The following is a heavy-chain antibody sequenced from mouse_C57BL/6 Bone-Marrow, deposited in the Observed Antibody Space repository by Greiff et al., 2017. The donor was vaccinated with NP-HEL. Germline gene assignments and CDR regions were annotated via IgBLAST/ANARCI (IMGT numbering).Heavy chain of an antibody. D-gene: IGHD4-1*01. CDR2: IDPETGGT. CDR1: GYTFTDYE. CDR3: TPGNYYAMDY. Sequence: VQLQQSGAELVRPGASVTLSCKASGYTFTDYEMHWVKQTPVHGLEWIGAIDPETGGTAYNQKFKGKAILTADKSSSTAYMELRSLTSEDSAVYYCTPGNYYAMDYWGQGTSVTVSS. J-gene: IGHJ4*01. V-gene: IGHV1-15*01.